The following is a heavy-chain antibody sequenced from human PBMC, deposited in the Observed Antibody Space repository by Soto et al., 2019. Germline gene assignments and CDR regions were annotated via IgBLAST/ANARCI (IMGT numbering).Heavy chain of an antibody. V-gene: IGHV1-2*02. D-gene: IGHD3-9*01. J-gene: IGHJ4*02. CDR1: GNTLTSFY. CDR2: LSPTTGGT. Sequence: ASVKVSCKTSGNTLTSFYIHWVRQAPGQGLEWVGRLSPTTGGTNYAQHFQGRVTVTWDMSTFTAYMELSSLIYEDTAVYYCARPPGYVTDWYYFDTWGQGTQVAVSS. CDR3: ARPPGYVTDWYYFDT.